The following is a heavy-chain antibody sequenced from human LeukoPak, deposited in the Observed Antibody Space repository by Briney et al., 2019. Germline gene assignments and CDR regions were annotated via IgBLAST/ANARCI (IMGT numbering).Heavy chain of an antibody. CDR1: GFTFSSYA. CDR3: AKAPRGLGKFDY. J-gene: IGHJ4*02. V-gene: IGHV3-23*01. Sequence: GGSLRLSCAASGFTFSSYAMSWVRQAPGKGLEWVSAISGSGGSTYYADSVKGRFTISRDNSKNTLYLQMNSLGAEDTAVYYCAKAPRGLGKFDYWGQGTLVTVSS. CDR2: ISGSGGST. D-gene: IGHD6-19*01.